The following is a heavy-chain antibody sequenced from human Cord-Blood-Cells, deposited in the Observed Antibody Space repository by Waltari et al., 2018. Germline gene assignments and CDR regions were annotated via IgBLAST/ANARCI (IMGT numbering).Heavy chain of an antibody. V-gene: IGHV1-8*03. D-gene: IGHD3-10*01. CDR3: ARGELLWFGELCGAFDI. J-gene: IGHJ3*02. CDR1: GYTFTSYD. CDR2: MNPNSGNT. Sequence: QVQLVQSGAEVKKPGASVKVSCKASGYTFTSYDITLVRQATGQGLEWMGWMNPNSGNTGYAQKFQGRVTITRNTSISTAYMELSSLRSEDTAVYYCARGELLWFGELCGAFDIWGQGTMVTVSS.